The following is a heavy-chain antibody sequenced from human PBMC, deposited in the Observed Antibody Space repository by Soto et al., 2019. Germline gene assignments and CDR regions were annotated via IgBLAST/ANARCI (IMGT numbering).Heavy chain of an antibody. D-gene: IGHD2-15*01. J-gene: IGHJ4*02. V-gene: IGHV3-21*01. CDR3: ARDGGVAATLANYFDY. Sequence: EVQLVESGGSLVKPGGSLRLSCAASGFTFNSYSMNWVRQAPGKGLEWVSSMSRSSRYIYYADSVKGRFTISRDNARNSVYLQMNSRRAEDTAVYYCARDGGVAATLANYFDYWGQGTLVTVSS. CDR1: GFTFNSYS. CDR2: MSRSSRYI.